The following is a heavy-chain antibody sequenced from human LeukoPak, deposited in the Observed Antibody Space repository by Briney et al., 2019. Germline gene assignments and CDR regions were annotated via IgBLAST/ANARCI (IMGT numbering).Heavy chain of an antibody. Sequence: GGSLRLSCAASGFTFSSYSMNWVRQAPGKGLEWVSYISSSSSTIYYADSVKGRFTISRDNAKNSLYLQMNSLRAEDTAVYYCARQHGLDYYYYYYMDVWGKGTTVTVSS. V-gene: IGHV3-48*01. D-gene: IGHD6-19*01. J-gene: IGHJ6*03. CDR3: ARQHGLDYYYYYYMDV. CDR1: GFTFSSYS. CDR2: ISSSSSTI.